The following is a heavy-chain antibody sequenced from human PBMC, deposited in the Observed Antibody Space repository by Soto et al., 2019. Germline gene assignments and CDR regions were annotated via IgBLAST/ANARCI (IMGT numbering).Heavy chain of an antibody. Sequence: LRLSCAASGFTFHYYWMTWVRQAPGKGLEWVANVKPDGSATFYADSLKGRFTVSRDNANNSVSLQMHSLRADDTAVYYCARDRERVTVNGGIALGAMQVWGHGTTVTVSS. CDR1: GFTFHYYW. V-gene: IGHV3-7*03. D-gene: IGHD3-22*01. J-gene: IGHJ6*02. CDR2: VKPDGSAT. CDR3: ARDRERVTVNGGIALGAMQV.